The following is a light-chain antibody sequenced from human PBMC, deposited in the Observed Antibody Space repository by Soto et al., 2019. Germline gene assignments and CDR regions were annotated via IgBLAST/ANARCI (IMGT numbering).Light chain of an antibody. CDR2: AAS. CDR1: QSISSY. CDR3: QQSYSTPLT. J-gene: IGKJ4*01. Sequence: DIQMTQSPSSLSASVGDRVTITCRASQSISSYLNWYQQKPGKAPKLLIYAASSLQSGVPSRFSGSGSGTDFTHTISSLQPEDFATYYCQQSYSTPLTFCGGTKVEIK. V-gene: IGKV1-39*01.